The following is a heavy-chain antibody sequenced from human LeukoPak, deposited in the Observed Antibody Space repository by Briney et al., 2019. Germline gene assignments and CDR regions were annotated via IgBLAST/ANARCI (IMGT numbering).Heavy chain of an antibody. Sequence: PSETLSLTCTVSGGSISSYYWSWIWQPPGKGLEWIGYIYYSGSTNYNPSLKSRVTISVDTSKNQFSLKLSSVTAADTAVYYCARAQVLLWFGELVLSNGAFDIWGQGTMVTVSS. CDR1: GGSISSYY. V-gene: IGHV4-59*01. D-gene: IGHD3-10*01. CDR3: ARAQVLLWFGELVLSNGAFDI. CDR2: IYYSGST. J-gene: IGHJ3*02.